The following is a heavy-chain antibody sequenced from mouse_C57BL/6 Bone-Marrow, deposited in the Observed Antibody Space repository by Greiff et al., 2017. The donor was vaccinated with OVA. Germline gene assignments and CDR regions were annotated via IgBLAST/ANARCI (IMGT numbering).Heavy chain of an antibody. Sequence: VKLQESGAELVRPGTSVKMSCKASGYTFTNYWIGWAKQRPGHGLEWIGDIYPGGGYTNYNEKFKGKATLTADKSSSTAYMQFSSLTSEDSAIYYCARYPYYYWYFDVWGTGTTVTVSS. CDR2: IYPGGGYT. J-gene: IGHJ1*03. CDR1: GYTFTNYW. V-gene: IGHV1-63*01. D-gene: IGHD1-1*01. CDR3: ARYPYYYWYFDV.